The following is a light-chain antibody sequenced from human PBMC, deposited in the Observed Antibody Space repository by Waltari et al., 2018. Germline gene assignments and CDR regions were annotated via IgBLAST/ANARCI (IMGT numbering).Light chain of an antibody. Sequence: EIVLTQSPATLSLSPGDRATLSCRASQSVSSSLGWYQQKPGQAPRLLIYDVSNRATDIPAGFSGSGSGTDFTLTISSLEPEDFAVYYCQQRDNWPSITFGQGTRLEIK. CDR1: QSVSSS. J-gene: IGKJ5*01. CDR2: DVS. V-gene: IGKV3-11*01. CDR3: QQRDNWPSIT.